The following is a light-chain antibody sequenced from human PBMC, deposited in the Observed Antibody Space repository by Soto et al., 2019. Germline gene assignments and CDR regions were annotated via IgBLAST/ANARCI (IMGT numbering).Light chain of an antibody. V-gene: IGKV1-33*01. CDR3: QQYDNLPLT. J-gene: IGKJ4*01. CDR2: DAS. CDR1: QDIKNY. Sequence: DIQMTQSPSSLSASVGDRVTITCQASQDIKNYLNWYQQKSGKAPKLLIYDASDLETGVPSRFSGSGSGTDFTFTINSPQPEDSATYYCQQYDNLPLTFGGGTKVEIK.